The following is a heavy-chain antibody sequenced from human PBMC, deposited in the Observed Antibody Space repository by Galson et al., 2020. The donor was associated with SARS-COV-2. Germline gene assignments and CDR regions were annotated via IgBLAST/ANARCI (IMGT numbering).Heavy chain of an antibody. V-gene: IGHV1-18*04. CDR2: NSGYNGNT. J-gene: IGHJ4*02. Sequence: ASVKVSCKASGYTLTTYGMSWVRQAPGQGLEWMGWNSGYNGNTKYAQNFQGRVTMTTYTSTSTAYMELMSQRSDDTAVYYCARAPKVTYFYYCGGYRFDSWGQGTLVTVSS. CDR1: GYTLTTYG. CDR3: ARAPKVTYFYYCGGYRFDS. D-gene: IGHD2-21*01.